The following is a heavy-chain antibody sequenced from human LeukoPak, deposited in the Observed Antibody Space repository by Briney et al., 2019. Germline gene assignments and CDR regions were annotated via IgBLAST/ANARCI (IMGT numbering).Heavy chain of an antibody. D-gene: IGHD3-9*01. J-gene: IGHJ4*02. V-gene: IGHV1-46*01. Sequence: ASVKVSCKASGYTFTSYYMHWVRQAPGQGLEWMGIINPSGGSTSYAQKFQGRVTMTTDTSTSTAYMELRSLRSDDTAVYYCAVHPDILTGYPFDYWGQGTLVTVSS. CDR1: GYTFTSYY. CDR2: INPSGGST. CDR3: AVHPDILTGYPFDY.